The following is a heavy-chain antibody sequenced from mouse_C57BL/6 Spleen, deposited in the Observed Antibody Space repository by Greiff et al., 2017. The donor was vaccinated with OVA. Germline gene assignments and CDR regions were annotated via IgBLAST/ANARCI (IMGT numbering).Heavy chain of an antibody. V-gene: IGHV1-69*01. CDR3: ARGGYDERYFDY. CDR2: IDPSDSYT. J-gene: IGHJ2*01. CDR1: GYTFTSYW. D-gene: IGHD2-2*01. Sequence: VKLQESGAELVMPGASVKLSCKASGYTFTSYWMHWVKQRPGQGLEWIGEIDPSDSYTNYNQKFKGKSTLTVDKSSSTAYMQLSSLTSEDSAVYYCARGGYDERYFDYWGQGTTLTVSS.